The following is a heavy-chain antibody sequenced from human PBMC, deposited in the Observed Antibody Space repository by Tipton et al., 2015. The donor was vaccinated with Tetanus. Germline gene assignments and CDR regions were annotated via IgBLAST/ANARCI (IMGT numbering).Heavy chain of an antibody. CDR3: AKGGNVAAGTWDYFDY. J-gene: IGHJ4*02. CDR1: GFTFDDYA. V-gene: IGHV3-9*01. CDR2: ISWNSGSI. D-gene: IGHD6-13*01. Sequence: SLRLSCAASGFTFDDYAMHWVRQAPGKGLEWVSGISWNSGSIGYADSVKGRFIISRDNAKNSLYLQMNSLRSEDTALYYCAKGGNVAAGTWDYFDYWGQGTRVTVSS.